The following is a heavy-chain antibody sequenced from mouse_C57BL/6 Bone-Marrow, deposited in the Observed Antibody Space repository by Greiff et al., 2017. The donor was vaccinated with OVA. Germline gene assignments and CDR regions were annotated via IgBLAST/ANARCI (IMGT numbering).Heavy chain of an antibody. CDR2: IFPGSGST. CDR1: GYTFTDYY. D-gene: IGHD2-2*01. J-gene: IGHJ3*01. V-gene: IGHV1-75*01. CDR3: ARGDYGYRFAY. Sequence: VQLQQPGPELVKPGASVKISCKASGYTFTDYYLNWVKQRPGQGLEWIGWIFPGSGSTYSNEKFKGKATLTVDKSSSTAYMWLSSLTSEDSAVYCCARGDYGYRFAYWGQGTLVTVAA.